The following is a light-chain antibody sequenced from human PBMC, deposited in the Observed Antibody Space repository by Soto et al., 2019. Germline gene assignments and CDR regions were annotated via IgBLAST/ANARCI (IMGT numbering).Light chain of an antibody. J-gene: IGLJ3*02. CDR2: EVT. CDR1: SSDIGDRNY. CDR3: SSYTHTSTSWL. V-gene: IGLV2-14*01. Sequence: QSALTQPASVSGSPGQSITIPCSGTSSDIGDRNYVSWYQQHPDKAPKLVIYEVTNRPSGISDRFSGSKSGNTASLTIAGLQADDEADYYCSSYTHTSTSWLFGGGTNLTGL.